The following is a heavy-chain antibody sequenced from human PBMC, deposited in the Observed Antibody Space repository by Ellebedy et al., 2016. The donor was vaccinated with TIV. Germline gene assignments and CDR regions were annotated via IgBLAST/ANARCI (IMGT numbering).Heavy chain of an antibody. CDR3: ARTGDSHLTIFGLIVISDRYYYGMDV. V-gene: IGHV3-23*01. D-gene: IGHD3-3*01. J-gene: IGHJ6*02. CDR2: ISGTGVST. CDR1: GFTFSDYV. Sequence: GESLKISCAASGFTFSDYVMAWVRQVPGKGLEWVSVISGTGVSTDYADSVKGRFTISRDNSKNTAYLQMNSLKAEDTAVYYCARTGDSHLTIFGLIVISDRYYYGMDVWGQGTTVTVSS.